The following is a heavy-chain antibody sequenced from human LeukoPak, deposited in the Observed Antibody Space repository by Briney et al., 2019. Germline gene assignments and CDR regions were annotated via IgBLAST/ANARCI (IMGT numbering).Heavy chain of an antibody. V-gene: IGHV4-59*01. J-gene: IGHJ4*02. CDR2: IYYSGST. D-gene: IGHD1-7*01. CDR1: GGSISSYY. CDR3: ARDGELWGVDY. Sequence: SETLSLTCTVSGGSISSYYWSWIRQPPGKGLEWIGYIYYSGSTNYNPSLKSRVTISVDTSKNQFSLKLSSVTAADTAVYYCARDGELWGVDYWGKGTLVTVSS.